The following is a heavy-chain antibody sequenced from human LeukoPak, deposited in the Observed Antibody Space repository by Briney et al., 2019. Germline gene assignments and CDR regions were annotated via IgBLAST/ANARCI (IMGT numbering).Heavy chain of an antibody. CDR1: GYTFTSYA. CDR2: INAGNGNT. J-gene: IGHJ4*02. Sequence: ASVTVSCTASGYTFTSYAMHWVRQAPGQRLEWMGWINAGNGNTKYSQEFQGRVTITRDTSASTAYMELSSLRSEDMAVYYCARGGGMGYSYGYFDYWGQGTLVTVSS. CDR3: ARGGGMGYSYGYFDY. V-gene: IGHV1-3*03. D-gene: IGHD5-18*01.